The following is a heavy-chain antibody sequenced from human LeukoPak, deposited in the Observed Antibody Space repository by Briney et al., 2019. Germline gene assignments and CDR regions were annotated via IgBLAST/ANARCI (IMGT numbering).Heavy chain of an antibody. CDR2: MWVDGSNK. CDR3: GKHDSSDPGN. V-gene: IGHV3-30*02. Sequence: GGSLRLSCAASGFTFSSYSMNWVRQAPGKGLEWVSFMWVDGSNKNYADSVKGRFTISRDNSKNTLYLQMNSLRAEDTAVYYCGKHDSSDPGNWGQGTLVTVS. J-gene: IGHJ4*02. CDR1: GFTFSSYS. D-gene: IGHD3-22*01.